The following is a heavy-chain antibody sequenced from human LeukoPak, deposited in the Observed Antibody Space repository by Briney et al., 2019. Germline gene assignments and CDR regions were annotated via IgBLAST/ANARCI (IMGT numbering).Heavy chain of an antibody. V-gene: IGHV3-23*01. CDR2: ISGSGGST. D-gene: IGHD6-13*01. CDR1: GFTFSSYA. CDR3: AKVSGQQLVRERPDY. J-gene: IGHJ4*02. Sequence: WGSLRLSCAASGFTFSSYAMSWVRQAPGKGLEWVSAISGSGGSTYYADSVKGRFTISRDNSKNTLYLQMNSLRAEDTAVYYRAKVSGQQLVRERPDYWGQGTLVTVSS.